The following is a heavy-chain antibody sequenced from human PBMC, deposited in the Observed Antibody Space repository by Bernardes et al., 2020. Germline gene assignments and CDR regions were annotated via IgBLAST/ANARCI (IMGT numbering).Heavy chain of an antibody. V-gene: IGHV1-24*01. Sequence: ASVKVSCKVSGYTLTESSMHWVRQAPGKGLEWVGGFDPEDGETIYAQKFQDRVTMTEDTSTDTAYMELSSLRSEDTAVYYCATGWITGSWFEPWNHGTLVTGTS. CDR1: GYTLTESS. CDR3: ATGWITGSWFEP. D-gene: IGHD1-20*01. J-gene: IGHJ5*02. CDR2: FDPEDGET.